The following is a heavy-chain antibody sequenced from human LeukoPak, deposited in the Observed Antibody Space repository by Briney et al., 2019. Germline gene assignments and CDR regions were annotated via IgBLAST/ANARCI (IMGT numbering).Heavy chain of an antibody. Sequence: ASVKVSCKASGYTFTSYGISWVRQAPGQGLEWMGWISAYNGNTNYAQKLQGRVTMTTDTSTSTANMELRSLRSDDTAVYYCARDSGLLWFGELLAIGPSYFDYWGQGNLVTVSS. CDR1: GYTFTSYG. D-gene: IGHD3-10*01. CDR3: ARDSGLLWFGELLAIGPSYFDY. CDR2: ISAYNGNT. J-gene: IGHJ4*02. V-gene: IGHV1-18*01.